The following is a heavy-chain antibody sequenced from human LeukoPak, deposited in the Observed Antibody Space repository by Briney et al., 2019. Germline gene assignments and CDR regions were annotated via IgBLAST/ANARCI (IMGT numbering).Heavy chain of an antibody. V-gene: IGHV4-30-4*01. D-gene: IGHD3-10*01. CDR3: ARGTRIMIRGVILVDAFDI. CDR2: FFYMGST. Sequence: PSETLSLTCTVSGGSISSGDYYWGGIRRPPGKGLEWIGLFFYMGSTYYNPSLKSRITISVDTSKNQFSLKLSSVTAADTAVYYCARGTRIMIRGVILVDAFDIWGQGTMVTVSS. CDR1: GGSISSGDYY. J-gene: IGHJ3*02.